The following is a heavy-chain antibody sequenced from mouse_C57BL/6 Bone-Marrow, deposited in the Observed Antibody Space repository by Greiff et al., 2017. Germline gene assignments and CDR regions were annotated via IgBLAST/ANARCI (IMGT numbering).Heavy chain of an antibody. Sequence: EVKLMESGGGLVQPGGSLSLSCAASGFTFTDYYMSWVRQPPGKALEWLGFIRNKANGYTTEYSASVKGRFTISRDNSQSILYLQMNALRAEDSATYYCARSNYFFAYWGQGTLVTVSA. J-gene: IGHJ3*01. CDR3: ARSNYFFAY. V-gene: IGHV7-3*01. CDR2: IRNKANGYTT. CDR1: GFTFTDYY. D-gene: IGHD2-5*01.